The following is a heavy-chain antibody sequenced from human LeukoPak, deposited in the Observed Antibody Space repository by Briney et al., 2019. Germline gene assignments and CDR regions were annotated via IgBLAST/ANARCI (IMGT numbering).Heavy chain of an antibody. Sequence: QPGESLRLSCAASGFTFSRYWMTRVRQAPGKGLEWVANIKEDGSAQYYVHSVRGRFTISRDNAKNSLSLQMNSLRVEDTAVYYCARDTGYFKFDYWGQGTLATVSS. CDR2: IKEDGSAQ. J-gene: IGHJ4*02. V-gene: IGHV3-7*01. CDR1: GFTFSRYW. D-gene: IGHD3-9*01. CDR3: ARDTGYFKFDY.